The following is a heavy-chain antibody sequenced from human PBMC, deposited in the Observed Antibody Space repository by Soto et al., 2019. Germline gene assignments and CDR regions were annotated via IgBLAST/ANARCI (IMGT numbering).Heavy chain of an antibody. D-gene: IGHD6-13*01. V-gene: IGHV1-46*01. CDR2: INPSGGST. CDR1: GYTFTSHY. J-gene: IGHJ3*02. Sequence: ASVQVSCKASGYTFTSHYMHWVRQAPGQGLEWMGIINPSGGSTSYAQKFQGRVTMTRDTSTSTVYMELSSLRSEDTAVYYCARAGYSSSWYDAFDIWGQGTMVTVSS. CDR3: ARAGYSSSWYDAFDI.